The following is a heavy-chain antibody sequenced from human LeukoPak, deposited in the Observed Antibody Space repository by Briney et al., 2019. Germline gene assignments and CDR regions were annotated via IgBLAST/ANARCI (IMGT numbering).Heavy chain of an antibody. D-gene: IGHD2-15*01. CDR3: CKDTPLTRAWALKY. J-gene: IGHJ4*02. Sequence: GGSLRLSCTASGIILSDAWMTWVRQAPGQGPEWVGRIKSIHGDKATNYALSVQGRFTISRDDSQKTLYLQMNSLRTDDTAVYYCCKDTPLTRAWALKYWGQGALVTVSS. CDR1: GIILSDAW. V-gene: IGHV3-15*06. CDR2: IKSIHGDKAT.